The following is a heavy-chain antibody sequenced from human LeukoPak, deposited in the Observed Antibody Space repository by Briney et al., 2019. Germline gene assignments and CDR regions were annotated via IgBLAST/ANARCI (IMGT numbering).Heavy chain of an antibody. Sequence: SETLSLTCAVYGGSFSGYYWSWIRQPPGKGLEWIGEINHSGSTNYNPSLKSRVTISVDTSKNQFSLKLSSVTAADTAVYYCARRAQRGYYYGSGTTFDYWGQGTLVTVSS. CDR2: INHSGST. V-gene: IGHV4-34*01. D-gene: IGHD3-10*01. J-gene: IGHJ4*02. CDR1: GGSFSGYY. CDR3: ARRAQRGYYYGSGTTFDY.